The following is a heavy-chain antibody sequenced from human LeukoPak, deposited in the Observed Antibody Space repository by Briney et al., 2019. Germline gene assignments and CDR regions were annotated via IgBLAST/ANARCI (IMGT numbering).Heavy chain of an antibody. CDR1: GYTFTGYY. Sequence: ASVKVSCKASGYTFTGYYMHWVRQAPGQGLEWMGRINPNSGGTNYAQKFQGRVTMTRDTSLSTAYMELSRLRSDDTAVYYCARGYSYGRNWFDPWGQGTLVTVSS. J-gene: IGHJ5*02. CDR3: ARGYSYGRNWFDP. D-gene: IGHD5-18*01. CDR2: INPNSGGT. V-gene: IGHV1-2*06.